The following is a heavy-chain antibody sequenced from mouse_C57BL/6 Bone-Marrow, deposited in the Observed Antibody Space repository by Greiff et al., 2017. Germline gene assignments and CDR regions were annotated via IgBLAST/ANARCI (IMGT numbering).Heavy chain of an antibody. V-gene: IGHV1-59*01. Sequence: VQLQQPGAELVRPGTSVKLSCKASGYTFTSYWMHWVNQRPGQGLEWIGVIDPSDSYTNYKQTFKGKATLTVDTAASKAYMQLIILTSEDSAVYDCARLLWCAYWGQGTLVTVSA. CDR1: GYTFTSYW. J-gene: IGHJ3*01. CDR3: ARLLWCAY. CDR2: IDPSDSYT.